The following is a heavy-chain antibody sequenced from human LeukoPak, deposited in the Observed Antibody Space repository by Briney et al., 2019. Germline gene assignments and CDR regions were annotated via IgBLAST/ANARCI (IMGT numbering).Heavy chain of an antibody. V-gene: IGHV1-18*01. CDR3: ARGGGWYYGSGSYYPQLNPAYYYYYYMDV. D-gene: IGHD3-10*01. CDR1: GGTFSSYA. Sequence: ASVKVSCKASGGTFSSYAIRWVRQAPGQGLEWMGWISAYSGNTNYAQKFQGRVTMTTDTSTSTAYMELRSLRSDDTAVYYCARGGGWYYGSGSYYPQLNPAYYYYYYMDVWGKGTTVTVSS. J-gene: IGHJ6*03. CDR2: ISAYSGNT.